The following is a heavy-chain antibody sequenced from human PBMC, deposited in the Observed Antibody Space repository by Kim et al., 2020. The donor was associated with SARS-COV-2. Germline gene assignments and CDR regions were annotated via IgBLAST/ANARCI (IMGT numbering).Heavy chain of an antibody. J-gene: IGHJ6*01. Sequence: SVKVSCKASGGTFSSYAISWVRQAPGQGLEWMGRIIPILGIANYAQKFQGRVTITANKSTSTAYMELSSLRSEDTAVYYCARDQPGTRVWGVSYYYYGM. CDR2: IIPILGIA. D-gene: IGHD3-10*01. CDR1: GGTFSSYA. CDR3: ARDQPGTRVWGVSYYYYGM. V-gene: IGHV1-69*04.